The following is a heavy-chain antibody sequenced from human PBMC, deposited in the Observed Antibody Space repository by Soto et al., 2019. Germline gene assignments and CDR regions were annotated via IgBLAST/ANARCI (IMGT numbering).Heavy chain of an antibody. CDR1: GYIFINYG. V-gene: IGHV1-18*01. CDR2: ISGYNGNT. D-gene: IGHD2-2*01. Sequence: ASVKVSCKASGYIFINYGITWVRQAPGQGLEWMGWISGYNGNTKYADKLQGRVTMTTDTSTTTAYMELRSLRSDDTAVYYCARDEVPAANWLDRWGQGTLVTV. J-gene: IGHJ5*02. CDR3: ARDEVPAANWLDR.